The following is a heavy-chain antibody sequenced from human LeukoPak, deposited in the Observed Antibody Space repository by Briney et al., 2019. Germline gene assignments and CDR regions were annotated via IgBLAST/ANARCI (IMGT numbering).Heavy chain of an antibody. CDR1: GFTFSSYN. CDR2: ISSSSSYI. D-gene: IGHD3-22*01. CDR3: AKDRRDYHDSSGYHYGNFDY. J-gene: IGHJ4*02. Sequence: GGSLRLSCAASGFTFSSYNMNWVRQAPGKGLEWVSSISSSSSYIYYADSVRGRFTISRDNSKNTLYLQMNSPGAEDTAVYFCAKDRRDYHDSSGYHYGNFDYWGQGHLVTVSS. V-gene: IGHV3-21*01.